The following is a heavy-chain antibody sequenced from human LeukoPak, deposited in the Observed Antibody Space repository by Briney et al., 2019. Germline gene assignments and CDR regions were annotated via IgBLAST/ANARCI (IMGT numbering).Heavy chain of an antibody. CDR2: IYHSGST. CDR1: GYSISSGYY. Sequence: SSETLSLTCTVSGYSISSGYYWGWIRQPPGKGLEWIGSIYHSGSTYYNPSLKSRVTISVDTSKNQFSLKLSSVTAADTAVYYCASFRYDYVWGSYEYFDYWGQGTLVTVSS. D-gene: IGHD3-16*01. J-gene: IGHJ4*02. V-gene: IGHV4-38-2*02. CDR3: ASFRYDYVWGSYEYFDY.